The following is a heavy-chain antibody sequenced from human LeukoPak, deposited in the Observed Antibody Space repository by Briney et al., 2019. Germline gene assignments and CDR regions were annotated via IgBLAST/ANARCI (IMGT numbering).Heavy chain of an antibody. CDR2: ISAYHGNT. V-gene: IGHV1-18*01. Sequence: GASVKVSCKASGYTFTSYGISWVRQAPGQGLEWMGWISAYHGNTNYAQKLQGRVTMTTDTSTSTAYMELRGLRSDDTAVYYCARAKVAGYYYDSSGYYYNYWGQGTLVTVSS. D-gene: IGHD3-22*01. J-gene: IGHJ4*02. CDR3: ARAKVAGYYYDSSGYYYNY. CDR1: GYTFTSYG.